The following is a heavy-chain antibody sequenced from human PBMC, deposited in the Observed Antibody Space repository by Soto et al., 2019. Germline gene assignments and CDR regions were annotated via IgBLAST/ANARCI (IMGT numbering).Heavy chain of an antibody. Sequence: EVQLLESGGGLVQPGGSLRLSLVGSGFFFSIYTMTWFGQAPGKGREWVSSFSATSENTYYADPVRGRFTISRDNSKNTLFLQMNSLTAEDTAMYYCAKARDQQWVRLPFDYWGQGILVIVSS. CDR2: FSATSENT. D-gene: IGHD6-19*01. J-gene: IGHJ4*02. CDR3: AKARDQQWVRLPFDY. V-gene: IGHV3-23*01. CDR1: GFFFSIYT.